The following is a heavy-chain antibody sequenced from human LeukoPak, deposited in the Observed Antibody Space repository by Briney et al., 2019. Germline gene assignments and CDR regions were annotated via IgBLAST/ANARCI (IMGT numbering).Heavy chain of an antibody. J-gene: IGHJ4*02. CDR1: GGSINSRNW. V-gene: IGHV4-4*02. CDR3: ARDLREFARRFDY. Sequence: SETLSLTCAVSGGSINSRNWWSWVRQPPGKGLELIGEIYHSGSTNYDPSLKSRVTMSVDKSKNQFSLKLNSVTAADTAVYYCARDLREFARRFDYWGQGTLVTVSS. D-gene: IGHD3-10*01. CDR2: IYHSGST.